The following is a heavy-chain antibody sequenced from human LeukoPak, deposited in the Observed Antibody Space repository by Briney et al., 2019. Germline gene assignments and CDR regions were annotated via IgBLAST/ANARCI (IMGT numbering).Heavy chain of an antibody. CDR1: GFTFSSYA. CDR3: ARPRRGVINDAFDT. V-gene: IGHV3-23*01. D-gene: IGHD3-10*01. J-gene: IGHJ3*02. CDR2: ISGSGGST. Sequence: PGGSLRLSCAASGFTFSSYAMSWVRQAPGKGLEWVSAISGSGGSTYNADSVRGRFTISRDNSKDTLYLQMNSLRVEDTAVYYCARPRRGVINDAFDTWGQGTMVTVSS.